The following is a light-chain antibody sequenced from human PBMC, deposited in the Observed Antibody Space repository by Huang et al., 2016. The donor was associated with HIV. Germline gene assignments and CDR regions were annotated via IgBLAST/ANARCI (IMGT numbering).Light chain of an antibody. CDR2: WAS. Sequence: DIVMTQSPDSLAVSLGVRATINCKYSQSVLYRSNNNNYLAWYQQKPGQPPKVIIYWASTRESGVPDRFSGSGSGTDFSLTIGSLQAEDVAVYYCQQYYTTPYTFGQGTRLEI. J-gene: IGKJ2*01. CDR1: QSVLYRSNNNNY. V-gene: IGKV4-1*01. CDR3: QQYYTTPYT.